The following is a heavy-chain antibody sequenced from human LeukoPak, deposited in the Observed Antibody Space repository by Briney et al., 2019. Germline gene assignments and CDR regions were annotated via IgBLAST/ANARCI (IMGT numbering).Heavy chain of an antibody. V-gene: IGHV3-48*03. CDR3: ARYCGGDCYTGRNY. Sequence: GGSLRLSCAASGFTFSSYEMNWVRQAPGKGLEWVSYISSSGSTIYYEDSVKGRFTISRDNAKNSLYLQMNSLRAEDTAVYYCARYCGGDCYTGRNYWGQGTLVTVSS. J-gene: IGHJ4*02. CDR1: GFTFSSYE. CDR2: ISSSGSTI. D-gene: IGHD2-21*02.